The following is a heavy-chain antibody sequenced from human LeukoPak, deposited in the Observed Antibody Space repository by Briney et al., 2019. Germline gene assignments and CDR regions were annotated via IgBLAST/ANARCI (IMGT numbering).Heavy chain of an antibody. CDR2: ISFDGNNK. Sequence: GGSLRLSCAVSGFTFSSHGMHWVRQAPGKGLEWVAVISFDGNNKYYADSVKGRFTISRDNSKNTLYLQMNSLRAEDTAVYYCAKGHPGTTRGNYYYDYGMDVWGQGTTVTVSS. D-gene: IGHD1-7*01. CDR1: GFTFSSHG. CDR3: AKGHPGTTRGNYYYDYGMDV. J-gene: IGHJ6*02. V-gene: IGHV3-30*18.